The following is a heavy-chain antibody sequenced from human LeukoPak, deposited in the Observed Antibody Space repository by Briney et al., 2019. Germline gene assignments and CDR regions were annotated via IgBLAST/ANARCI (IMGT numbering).Heavy chain of an antibody. D-gene: IGHD2-15*01. Sequence: SETLSLTCTVSGGPISSHYWTWIRQSPVKGLEWIGDISNSGSTSYNPSLKSRVTISIDTSKNQFSLKLSSVTAADTVVYYCGRDALVGYFSYYYMDVWGKGTTVTVSS. CDR1: GGPISSHY. V-gene: IGHV4-59*11. CDR3: GRDALVGYFSYYYMDV. CDR2: ISNSGST. J-gene: IGHJ6*03.